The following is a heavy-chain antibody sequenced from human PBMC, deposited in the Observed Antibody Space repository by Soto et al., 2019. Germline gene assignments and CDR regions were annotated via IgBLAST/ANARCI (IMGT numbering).Heavy chain of an antibody. CDR3: ARVYCSTTTCHVQAFDS. D-gene: IGHD2-2*01. CDR1: GFTFSSYE. CDR2: ISSAGDSS. Sequence: GGSLRLSCAASGFTFSSYEMNWVRQAPGRTLEWVSYISSAGDSSYYADSVKGRFTISRDNAKNSLYLQMNSLRVEDTAVYYCARVYCSTTTCHVQAFDSWGQGTLVTVSS. V-gene: IGHV3-48*03. J-gene: IGHJ4*02.